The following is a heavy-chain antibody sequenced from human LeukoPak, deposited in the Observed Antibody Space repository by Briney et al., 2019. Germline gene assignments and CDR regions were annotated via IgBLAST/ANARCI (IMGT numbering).Heavy chain of an antibody. CDR2: IKSKTDAGTT. Sequence: TGGSLRLSCAASGFTFSNAWMSWVRQAPGKGLEWVGRIKSKTDAGTTDYAAPVKGRFTIPRDDSKNTLYLQMNSLKTEDTAVYYCTTSSGWYAHYYYGMDVWGQGTTVTVSS. D-gene: IGHD6-19*01. V-gene: IGHV3-15*01. J-gene: IGHJ6*02. CDR3: TTSSGWYAHYYYGMDV. CDR1: GFTFSNAW.